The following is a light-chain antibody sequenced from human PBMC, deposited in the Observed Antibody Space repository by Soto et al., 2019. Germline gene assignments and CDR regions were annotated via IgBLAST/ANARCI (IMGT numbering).Light chain of an antibody. CDR2: GAS. CDR3: QQYGSSPIT. V-gene: IGKV3-20*01. CDR1: QSVSSN. J-gene: IGKJ5*01. Sequence: EIVMTQSPATLSVSPGERATLSCRASQSVSSNLAWYQQKPGQAPRLIIYGASSRATGIQDRFSGSGSGTDFTLTISRMEPEDFAVYYCQQYGSSPITFGQGTRLEIK.